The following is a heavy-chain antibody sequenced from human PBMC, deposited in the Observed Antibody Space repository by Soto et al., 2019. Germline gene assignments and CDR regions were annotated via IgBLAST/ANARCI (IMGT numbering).Heavy chain of an antibody. J-gene: IGHJ4*02. Sequence: PGGSLRLSCAASGFTFSSYAMHWVRQAPGKGLEWVAVISYDGSNKYYADSVKGRFTISRDNSKNTLYLQMNSLRAEDTAVYYCARDPGGYGGYDYYFYYWSQGTLVTVSS. CDR1: GFTFSSYA. V-gene: IGHV3-30-3*01. CDR3: ARDPGGYGGYDYYFYY. CDR2: ISYDGSNK. D-gene: IGHD5-12*01.